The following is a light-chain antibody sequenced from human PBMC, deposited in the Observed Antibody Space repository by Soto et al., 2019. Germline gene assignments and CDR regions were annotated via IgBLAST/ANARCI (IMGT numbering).Light chain of an antibody. CDR3: QQSYRTPYT. CDR1: QSLSKY. CDR2: AVS. J-gene: IGKJ2*01. V-gene: IGKV1-39*01. Sequence: DIQMTQSPSSLSASVGDRVTITCRASQSLSKYLNWYQQKPGKAPSLLMYAVSSLQGGVPPRFSGSASGTNFSLTIAGLQREDFATYHCQQSYRTPYTFGQGTKLEIK.